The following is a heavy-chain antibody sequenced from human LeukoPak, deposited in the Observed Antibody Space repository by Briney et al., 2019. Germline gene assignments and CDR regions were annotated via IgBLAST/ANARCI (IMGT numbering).Heavy chain of an antibody. Sequence: GGSLRLSCAASGFTFSSYSMNWVRQAPGKGLEWVSYISSSSSTIYYADSVKGRFTISRDNAKNSLYLQMNSLRAEDTAVYYCAKDPPYYYDSSGYPDYWGQGTLVTVSS. CDR2: ISSSSSTI. D-gene: IGHD3-22*01. V-gene: IGHV3-48*01. J-gene: IGHJ4*02. CDR1: GFTFSSYS. CDR3: AKDPPYYYDSSGYPDY.